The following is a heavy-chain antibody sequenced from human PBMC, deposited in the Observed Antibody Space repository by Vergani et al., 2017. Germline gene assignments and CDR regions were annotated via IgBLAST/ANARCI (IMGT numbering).Heavy chain of an antibody. CDR3: AREISGSGGGYYYYGMDV. Sequence: EVQLVESGGGLVKPGGSLRLSCAASGFTFSSYSMNWVRQAPGKGLEWVSSNSSSSSYIYYADSVKGRFPISRDNTKDSLYLQMNSLRAEDTAVYYCAREISGSGGGYYYYGMDVWGQGTTVTVSS. CDR2: NSSSSSYI. V-gene: IGHV3-21*01. D-gene: IGHD2-15*01. CDR1: GFTFSSYS. J-gene: IGHJ6*02.